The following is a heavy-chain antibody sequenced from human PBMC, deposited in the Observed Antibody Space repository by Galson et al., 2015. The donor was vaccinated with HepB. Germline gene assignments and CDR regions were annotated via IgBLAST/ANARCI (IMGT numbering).Heavy chain of an antibody. CDR2: ISSSSNNI. D-gene: IGHD1-1*01. CDR3: ARWNGYASVYFDY. CDR1: GFTFRTYS. Sequence: SLRLSCAASGFTFRTYSMNWVRQAPGKGLEWVSYISSSSNNIKYADSVKGRFTISRDNAKNSLYLQMDSLRVEDTAVYYCARWNGYASVYFDYWGQGILITVSS. V-gene: IGHV3-48*01. J-gene: IGHJ4*02.